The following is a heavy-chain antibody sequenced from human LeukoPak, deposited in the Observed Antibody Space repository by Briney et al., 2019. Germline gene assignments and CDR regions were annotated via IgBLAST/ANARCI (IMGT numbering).Heavy chain of an antibody. V-gene: IGHV3-23*01. CDR3: SKDLMKLGPYYYYGIYG. J-gene: IGHJ6*04. CDR2: ISGSGGST. CDR1: GYTFRSSA. Sequence: PGGSLRLSCVASGYTFRSSAMSWVRHAPGEGLEWVSAISGSGGSTYYADSVKGRFTISRDNSKNRLYLQMNSLRAEDTAVYYCSKDLMKLGPYYYYGIYGWGEGTTVTVSS. D-gene: IGHD6-13*01.